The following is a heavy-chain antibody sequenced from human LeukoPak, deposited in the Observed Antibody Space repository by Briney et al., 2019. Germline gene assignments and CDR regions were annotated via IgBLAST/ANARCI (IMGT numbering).Heavy chain of an antibody. D-gene: IGHD2-8*01. CDR3: ARASMVPLYNWFDP. V-gene: IGHV4-4*07. CDR2: IYTSGST. Sequence: PSETLSLTCTVSGGSICSYYWSWIRQPAGKGLEWIGRIYTSGSTNYNPSLTSRGTMSVDTSKNQFSLNLSSVTAADTAVYYCARASMVPLYNWFDPWGQGTLVTVSS. CDR1: GGSICSYY. J-gene: IGHJ5*02.